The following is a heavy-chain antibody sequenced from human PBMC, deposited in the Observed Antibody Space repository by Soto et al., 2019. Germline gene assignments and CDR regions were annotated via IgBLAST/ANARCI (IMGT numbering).Heavy chain of an antibody. D-gene: IGHD3-22*01. J-gene: IGHJ3*02. CDR3: ARGGRYYDSSGYSNDAFDI. Sequence: ASVKVSCKASGYTFTSYYMHWVRRAPGQGLEWMGIINPSGGSTSYAQKFQGRVTMTRDTSTSTVYMELSSLRSEDTAVYYCARGGRYYDSSGYSNDAFDIWGQGTMVTVSS. V-gene: IGHV1-46*01. CDR1: GYTFTSYY. CDR2: INPSGGST.